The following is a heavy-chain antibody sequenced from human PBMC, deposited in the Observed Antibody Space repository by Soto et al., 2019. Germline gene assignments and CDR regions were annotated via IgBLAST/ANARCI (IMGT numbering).Heavy chain of an antibody. CDR2: INHSGST. J-gene: IGHJ6*02. V-gene: IGHV4-34*01. Sequence: SETLSLTCAVYGGSFSGYYWSWIRQPPGKGLEWIGEINHSGSTNYNPSLKSRVTISVDTSKNQFSLKLSSVTAADTAVYYCARGRLHYDPLTGYYRVRYYYAMEVWGQGTTVTSP. CDR3: ARGRLHYDPLTGYYRVRYYYAMEV. CDR1: GGSFSGYY. D-gene: IGHD3-9*01.